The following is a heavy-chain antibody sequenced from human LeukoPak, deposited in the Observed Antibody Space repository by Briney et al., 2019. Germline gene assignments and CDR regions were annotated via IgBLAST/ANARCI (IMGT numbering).Heavy chain of an antibody. J-gene: IGHJ5*02. CDR3: AKDGLYSSLTNWFDP. CDR2: IRYDGSNK. V-gene: IGHV3-30*02. D-gene: IGHD6-19*01. Sequence: GGSLRLSCSASGFIFSDYTLNWFRQAPGKGLEWVAFIRYDGSNKYYADSVKGRFTISRDNSKNTLYLQMNSLRAEDTAVYYCAKDGLYSSLTNWFDPWGQGTLVTVSS. CDR1: GFIFSDYT.